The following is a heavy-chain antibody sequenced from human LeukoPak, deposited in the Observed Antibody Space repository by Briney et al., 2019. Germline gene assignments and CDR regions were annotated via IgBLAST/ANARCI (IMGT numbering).Heavy chain of an antibody. J-gene: IGHJ4*02. D-gene: IGHD2-15*01. CDR1: GYTFTRYG. Sequence: VASVKVSCKTSGYTFTRYGITWVRQAPGQGLQWMGWISAYNGNTNYAQNLQGRVTMTTDTSTSTAYMGLRSLRSDDTAVYYCARGASWFDNWGQGTLVTVSS. CDR3: ARGASWFDN. CDR2: ISAYNGNT. V-gene: IGHV1-18*01.